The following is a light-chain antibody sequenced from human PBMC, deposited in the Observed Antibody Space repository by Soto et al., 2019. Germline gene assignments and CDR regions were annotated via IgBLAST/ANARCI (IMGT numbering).Light chain of an antibody. CDR2: GAS. V-gene: IGKV3-15*01. J-gene: IGKJ3*01. Sequence: EILMTQSPATLSVSPGERATLSCRASQSVSTNLAWYQQRPAQAPRLLIYGASTRATGIPARFSGSGSGTEFTLTISSLQSEDFAVYYCQQYNKWPLFTFGPGTRVDI. CDR3: QQYNKWPLFT. CDR1: QSVSTN.